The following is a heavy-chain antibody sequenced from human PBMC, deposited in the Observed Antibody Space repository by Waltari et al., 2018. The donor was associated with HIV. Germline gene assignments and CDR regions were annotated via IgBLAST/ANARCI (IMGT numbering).Heavy chain of an antibody. D-gene: IGHD3-10*01. CDR3: ARHSPRLVTMVRGANDAFDI. CDR1: GGSISSSSYY. V-gene: IGHV4-39*01. Sequence: QLQMQESGPGLVKPSETLSLTCTVSGGSISSSSYYWGWVRQPPGKGLEWIGSIYYSVDTSYYPCLKSRVTISVDTSKNQFSLKLSSVTAADTAVYYCARHSPRLVTMVRGANDAFDIWGQGTMVTVSS. J-gene: IGHJ3*02. CDR2: IYYSVDT.